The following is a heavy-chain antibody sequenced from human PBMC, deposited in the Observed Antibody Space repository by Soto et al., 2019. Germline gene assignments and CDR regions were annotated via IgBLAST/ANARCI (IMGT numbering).Heavy chain of an antibody. Sequence: GGSLRLSCAASGFTFSSYAMSWVRQAPGKGLEWVSAISGSGGSTYYADSVKGRFTISRDNSKNTLYLQMNSLRAEDTAVYYCAKAGGYCSSTSCYAGWYYYYGMDVWGQGTTVTVSS. D-gene: IGHD2-2*01. CDR1: GFTFSSYA. J-gene: IGHJ6*02. V-gene: IGHV3-23*01. CDR3: AKAGGYCSSTSCYAGWYYYYGMDV. CDR2: ISGSGGST.